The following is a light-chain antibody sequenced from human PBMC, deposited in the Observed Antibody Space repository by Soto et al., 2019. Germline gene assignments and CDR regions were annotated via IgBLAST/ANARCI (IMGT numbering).Light chain of an antibody. Sequence: QSALTQPRSVSGSPGQSVAISCTGTSSDVGGYNYVSWYQQHPGKAPKLMIYDVSERPSGVPDRFSGSKSGNTASLTISGLRAEDEADYYCCSYAGSYTLGAFGGGTKLTVL. CDR1: SSDVGGYNY. V-gene: IGLV2-11*01. J-gene: IGLJ2*01. CDR2: DVS. CDR3: CSYAGSYTLGA.